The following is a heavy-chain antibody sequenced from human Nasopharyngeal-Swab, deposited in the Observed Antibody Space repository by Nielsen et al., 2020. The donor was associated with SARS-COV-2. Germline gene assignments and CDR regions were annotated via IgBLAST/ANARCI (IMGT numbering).Heavy chain of an antibody. D-gene: IGHD3-22*01. V-gene: IGHV4-39*02. CDR3: VRDVYDSSGGYYFDY. Sequence: SETLSLTCTVSGGSISSSSYYWGWIRQPPGKGLEWIGSIYYSGITYYNPSLKSRVTISVDTSKNHFSLKLSSVTAADTAVYYCVRDVYDSSGGYYFDYWGQGALVTVSS. CDR2: IYYSGIT. CDR1: GGSISSSSYY. J-gene: IGHJ4*02.